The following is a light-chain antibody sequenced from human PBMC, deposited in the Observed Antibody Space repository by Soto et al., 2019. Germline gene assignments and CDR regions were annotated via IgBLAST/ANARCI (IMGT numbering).Light chain of an antibody. V-gene: IGLV2-14*01. CDR3: SSYTDSSPVL. J-gene: IGLJ2*01. Sequence: QAVVTQPASVSGSPGQSITISCTGTSSDVGAYNYVSWYQHHPGKAPKLIIYEVVNRPSGVSNRFSASKSGNTASLTISGLQAEDGADYYCSSYTDSSPVLFGGGTKPTV. CDR2: EVV. CDR1: SSDVGAYNY.